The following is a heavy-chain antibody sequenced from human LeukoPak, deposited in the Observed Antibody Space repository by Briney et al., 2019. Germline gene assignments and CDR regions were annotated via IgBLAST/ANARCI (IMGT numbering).Heavy chain of an antibody. D-gene: IGHD1-7*01. CDR3: ARGKTGTTSRPSDY. J-gene: IGHJ4*02. CDR1: GGSFSGYY. CDR2: INHSGST. Sequence: SETLSLTCAVYGGSFSGYYWSWIRQPPGEGLEWIGEINHSGSTNYNPSLKSRVTISVDTSKNQFSLKLSSVTAADTAVYYCARGKTGTTSRPSDYWGQGTLVTVSS. V-gene: IGHV4-34*01.